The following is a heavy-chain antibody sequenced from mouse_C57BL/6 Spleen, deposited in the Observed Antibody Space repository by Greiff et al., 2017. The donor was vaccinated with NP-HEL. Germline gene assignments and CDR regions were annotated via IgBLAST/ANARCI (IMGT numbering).Heavy chain of an antibody. D-gene: IGHD1-1*02. CDR2: IYPGSGST. CDR3: ARYEGGRYGNAMDY. CDR1: GYTFTEYS. J-gene: IGHJ4*01. Sequence: QVQLQQSGAELVKPGASVKLSCKASGYTFTEYSIHWVKQRPGQGLAWIGRIYPGSGSTKYNEKFKDKATLTEDKSSSTVYMELSRLTSVNSAVYFFARYEGGRYGNAMDYWGQGTSVTVSS. V-gene: IGHV1-62-2*01.